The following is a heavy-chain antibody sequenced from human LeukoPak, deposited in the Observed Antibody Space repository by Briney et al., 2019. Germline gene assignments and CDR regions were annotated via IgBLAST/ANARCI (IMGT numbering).Heavy chain of an antibody. CDR3: ARTYGSGSSPFDY. Sequence: SETLSLTCAVSGGSISSGGYSWSWIRQPPGKGLEWIGYIYHSGSTYYNPSLKSRVTISVDTSKNQFSLKLSSVTAADTAVYYCARTYGSGSSPFDYWGQGTLVTVSS. CDR1: GGSISSGGYS. CDR2: IYHSGST. V-gene: IGHV4-30-2*05. D-gene: IGHD3-10*01. J-gene: IGHJ4*02.